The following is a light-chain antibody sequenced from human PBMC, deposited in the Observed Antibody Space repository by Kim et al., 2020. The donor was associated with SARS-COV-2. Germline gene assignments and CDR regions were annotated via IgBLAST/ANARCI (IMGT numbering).Light chain of an antibody. CDR2: DAS. Sequence: EIVLTQSPATLSLSPGERATLSCRASQSVGTSLVWYQQKVGQAPRLLIYDASKRATDIPAKFSGSGSGTDFTLTISSLESEDFAVYYCQQRSDCPLTFGGGTKVDIK. J-gene: IGKJ4*01. V-gene: IGKV3-11*01. CDR1: QSVGTS. CDR3: QQRSDCPLT.